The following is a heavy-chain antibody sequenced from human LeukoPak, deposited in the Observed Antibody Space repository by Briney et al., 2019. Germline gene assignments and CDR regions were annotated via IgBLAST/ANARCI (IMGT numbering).Heavy chain of an antibody. Sequence: PSETLSLTCTVSGDSISSYYWSWIRQPPGKGPEWIGYIYNSGSTNYNPSLKSRVTISVDTSKNQFSLKLSSVTAADTAVYYCARGVYGGNRGWYFDLWGRGTLVTVSS. D-gene: IGHD4-23*01. CDR1: GDSISSYY. CDR3: ARGVYGGNRGWYFDL. V-gene: IGHV4-59*01. CDR2: IYNSGST. J-gene: IGHJ2*01.